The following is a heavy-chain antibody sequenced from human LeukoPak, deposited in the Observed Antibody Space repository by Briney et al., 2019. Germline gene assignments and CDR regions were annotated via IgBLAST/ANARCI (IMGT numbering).Heavy chain of an antibody. Sequence: PGGSLRLSCAASGFTFDDYAMHWVRQAPGKGLEWDSGISWNSGSIAYADSVKGRFTISRDNAKNSLYLQMNSLRPEDTALYYCGKGYGSGLPYGMDVWGQGTTVTVSS. V-gene: IGHV3-9*01. CDR3: GKGYGSGLPYGMDV. J-gene: IGHJ6*02. CDR2: ISWNSGSI. D-gene: IGHD4-17*01. CDR1: GFTFDDYA.